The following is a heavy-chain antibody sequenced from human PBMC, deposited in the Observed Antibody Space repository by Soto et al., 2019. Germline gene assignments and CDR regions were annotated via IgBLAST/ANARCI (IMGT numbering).Heavy chain of an antibody. CDR2: IYYSGST. CDR3: ARVATSTVVTPFDY. CDR1: GGSISSGDYY. D-gene: IGHD2-21*02. J-gene: IGHJ4*02. Sequence: TLSLTCTVSGGSISSGDYYWSWIRQPPGKGLEWIGYIYYSGSTYYNPSLKSRVTISVDTSKNQFSLKLSSVTAADTAVYYCARVATSTVVTPFDYWGQGTLVTVS. V-gene: IGHV4-30-4*01.